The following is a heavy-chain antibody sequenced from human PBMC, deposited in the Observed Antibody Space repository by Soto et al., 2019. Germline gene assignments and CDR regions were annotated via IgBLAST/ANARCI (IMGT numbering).Heavy chain of an antibody. CDR1: GGTFRRYA. CDR3: SRESAEAGTV. CDR2: IIPIFGPA. D-gene: IGHD6-13*01. Sequence: QVQLVQSGAAVNNPGSSVKVSCQASGGTFRRYAISWVRKAPGQGLEWMGGIIPIFGPANYAHKCQGRVTITADESTSTAYMELSSRRSEDTAVYDCSRESAEAGTVWGQGTLVTVSS. J-gene: IGHJ4*02. V-gene: IGHV1-69*01.